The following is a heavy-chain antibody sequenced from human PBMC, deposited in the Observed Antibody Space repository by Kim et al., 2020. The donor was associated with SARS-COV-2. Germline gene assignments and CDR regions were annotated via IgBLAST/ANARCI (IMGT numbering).Heavy chain of an antibody. Sequence: SVKSRITINPDTSKKQFSLQLNSVTPEDTAVYYCAQELWFGEIGVSPLDYWGQGTLVTVSS. J-gene: IGHJ4*02. CDR3: AQELWFGEIGVSPLDY. D-gene: IGHD3-10*01. V-gene: IGHV6-1*01.